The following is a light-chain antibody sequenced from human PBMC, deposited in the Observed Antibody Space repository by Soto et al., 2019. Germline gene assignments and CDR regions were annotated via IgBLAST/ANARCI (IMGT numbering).Light chain of an antibody. CDR1: QSIHNNN. Sequence: EIVLTQSPGTLSLSPGERATLSCRASQSIHNNNLAWYQQKRGQAPRLLIFGASIRATGIPDRFSGSGSGTDFTLRVGRLAPVDFEIYYCQQYGGSPGTFGPGTRPKI. CDR3: QQYGGSPGT. CDR2: GAS. J-gene: IGKJ5*01. V-gene: IGKV3-20*01.